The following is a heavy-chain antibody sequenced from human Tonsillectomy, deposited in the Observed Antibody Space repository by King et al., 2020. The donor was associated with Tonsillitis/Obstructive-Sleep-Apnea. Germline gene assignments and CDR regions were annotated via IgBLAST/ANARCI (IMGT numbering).Heavy chain of an antibody. J-gene: IGHJ6*03. CDR1: GYTFTGYY. CDR3: ARGPTVTTFYYYYYYMDV. CDR2: SNPNSGGT. Sequence: QLVQSGAEVKKPGASVKVSCKASGYTFTGYYMHWVRQAPGQGLGWMGGSNPNSGGTNYAQKFQGWVTMTRDTSISTAYMELSRLRSDDTAVYYCARGPTVTTFYYYYYYMDVWGKGTTVTVSS. V-gene: IGHV1-2*04. D-gene: IGHD4-11*01.